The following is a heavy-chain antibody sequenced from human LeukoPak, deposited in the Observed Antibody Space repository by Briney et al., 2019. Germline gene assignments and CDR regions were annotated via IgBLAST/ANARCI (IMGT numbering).Heavy chain of an antibody. J-gene: IGHJ5*02. CDR2: IYYSGST. CDR1: GGSISSSSYY. CDR3: ARLSSTRFDP. D-gene: IGHD2-2*01. Sequence: SETLSLTCTVSGGSISSSSYYWGWIRQPPGKGLEWIGSIYYSGSTYYNPSLKSRVTISVDTSKNQFSLKLSSVTAADTAVYYCARLSSTRFDPGGQGTLVTVSS. V-gene: IGHV4-39*01.